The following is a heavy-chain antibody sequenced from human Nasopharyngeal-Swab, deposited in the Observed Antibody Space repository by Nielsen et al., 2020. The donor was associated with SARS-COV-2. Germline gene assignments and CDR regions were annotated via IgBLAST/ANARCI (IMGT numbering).Heavy chain of an antibody. CDR2: IYPDDSDT. D-gene: IGHD6-13*01. CDR1: GYNFATYW. Sequence: GESLKISCKASGYNFATYWIGWVRQMPGEGLRWMGLIYPDDSDTRYSPSLQGQVTISADRSITTAYLQWSSLKASDTAMYYCARLPMRAASGRGAFDIWGQGTMVTVS. J-gene: IGHJ3*02. CDR3: ARLPMRAASGRGAFDI. V-gene: IGHV5-51*01.